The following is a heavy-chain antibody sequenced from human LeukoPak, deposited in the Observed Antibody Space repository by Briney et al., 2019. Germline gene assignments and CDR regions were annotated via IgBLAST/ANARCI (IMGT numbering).Heavy chain of an antibody. V-gene: IGHV4-59*08. Sequence: SDTLSLTCIVSGGSVTTYYWTWIRQPPGKGLEWIGYVYYSGSTNYNPSLKSRVTISVDIPKNRVSLRLSSVTAADTAVYYCARTPDYCTSTGCYADYYYGMDVWGPGATVTVCS. CDR1: GGSVTTYY. CDR2: VYYSGST. J-gene: IGHJ6*02. CDR3: ARTPDYCTSTGCYADYYYGMDV. D-gene: IGHD2-2*01.